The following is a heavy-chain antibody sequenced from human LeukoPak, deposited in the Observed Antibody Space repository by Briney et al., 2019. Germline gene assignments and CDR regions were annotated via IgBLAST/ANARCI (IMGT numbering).Heavy chain of an antibody. Sequence: PSETLSLTCTVSGGSISGYYWTWIRQPPGKGLEWIGYIYHSGNTNYNPSLKSRVTISLDMSKNQFSLKLTSVTAADTAVYYCARRTTVAPEHHFGSWGQGILVTVSS. CDR2: IYHSGNT. D-gene: IGHD1-1*01. CDR3: ARRTTVAPEHHFGS. CDR1: GGSISGYY. V-gene: IGHV4-59*08. J-gene: IGHJ4*02.